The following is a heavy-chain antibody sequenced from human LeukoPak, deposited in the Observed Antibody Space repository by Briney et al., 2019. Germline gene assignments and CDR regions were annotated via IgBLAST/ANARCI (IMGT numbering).Heavy chain of an antibody. CDR1: GFTFINYA. CDR3: AGGMSGNYLFDN. D-gene: IGHD1-26*01. J-gene: IGHJ4*02. V-gene: IGHV3-30-3*01. CDR2: VSYDGTNE. Sequence: VGSLRLSCAASGFTFINYAIHWVRQAPGKGPEWVAVVSYDGTNEFYTDSVKGRFTISRDNSKNTLYLQMNSLTAEDTAVYYCAGGMSGNYLFDNWGQGTLVTVSS.